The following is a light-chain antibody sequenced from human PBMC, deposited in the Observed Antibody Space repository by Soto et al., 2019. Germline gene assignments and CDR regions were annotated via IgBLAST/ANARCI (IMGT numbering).Light chain of an antibody. CDR2: DTT. V-gene: IGLV1-44*01. Sequence: QSVLAQPPSASGTPGQRVTISCSGGSSNIGGEAVSWYQQFPGTAPKLLIFDTTPRPSGVPDRFSASKSGTSASLAISGLQSEDEADYYCAAWDDSRGGPVFGGGTKLTVL. J-gene: IGLJ3*02. CDR1: SSNIGGEA. CDR3: AAWDDSRGGPV.